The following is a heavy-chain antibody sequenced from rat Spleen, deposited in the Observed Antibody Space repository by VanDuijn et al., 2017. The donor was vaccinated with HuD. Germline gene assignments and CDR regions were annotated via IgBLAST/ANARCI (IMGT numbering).Heavy chain of an antibody. J-gene: IGHJ3*01. Sequence: EVHLVESGGGLVQPGRSLKLSCAASGFTFSDYNMAWVRQAPKKGLEWVATIIYDGSRTYYRDSVKGRFTFSRDNARSTLYLQMDSLRSEDTATYYWATQEDSGTFTYWGQGTLVTVSS. CDR3: ATQEDSGTFTY. V-gene: IGHV5S10*01. CDR1: GFTFSDYN. CDR2: IIYDGSRT. D-gene: IGHD4-3*01.